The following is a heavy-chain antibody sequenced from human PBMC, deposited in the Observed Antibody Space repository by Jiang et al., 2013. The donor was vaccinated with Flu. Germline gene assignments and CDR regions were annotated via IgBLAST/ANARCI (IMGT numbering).Heavy chain of an antibody. CDR1: GFTFNIYT. CDR3: ARARYSGYDYDYSYYGLDV. J-gene: IGHJ6*01. CDR2: ITGSGATT. V-gene: IGHV3-23*01. Sequence: LVQPGGSLRLSCAASGFTFNIYTMNWVRRAPGKGLEWVSLITGSGATTYYADSVKGRFTISRDISKTTLFLQMNSLRAEDMAVYYCARARYSGYDYDYSYYGLDVW. D-gene: IGHD5-12*01.